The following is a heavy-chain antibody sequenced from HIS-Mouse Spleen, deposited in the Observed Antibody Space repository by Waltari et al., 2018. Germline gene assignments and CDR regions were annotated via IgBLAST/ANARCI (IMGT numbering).Heavy chain of an antibody. CDR3: ARVNGIAVAGTDAFDI. CDR2: ISYDGSNK. Sequence: GLEWVAVISYDGSNKYYADSVKGRFTISRDNSKNTLYLQMNSLRAEDTAVYYCARVNGIAVAGTDAFDIWGQGTMVTVSS. V-gene: IGHV3-30-3*01. D-gene: IGHD6-19*01. J-gene: IGHJ3*02.